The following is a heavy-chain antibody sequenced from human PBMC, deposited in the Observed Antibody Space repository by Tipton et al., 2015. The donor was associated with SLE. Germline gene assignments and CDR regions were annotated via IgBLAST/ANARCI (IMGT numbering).Heavy chain of an antibody. CDR3: ARGSYYGSGSYGGDY. D-gene: IGHD3-10*01. CDR1: GYTFTTYG. Sequence: QSGAEVKKPGASVRVSCKASGYTFTTYGISWVRQAPGQGLEWMGWISTYNGNTNYAQKLQGRVTMTSDTSTSTAYMELSSLRSEDTAVYYCARGSYYGSGSYGGDYWGQGTLVTVSS. V-gene: IGHV1-18*01. CDR2: ISTYNGNT. J-gene: IGHJ4*02.